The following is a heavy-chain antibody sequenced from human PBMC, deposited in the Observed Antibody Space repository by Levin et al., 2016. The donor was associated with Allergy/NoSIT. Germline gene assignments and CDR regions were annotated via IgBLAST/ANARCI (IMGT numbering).Heavy chain of an antibody. CDR2: IIPIFGTA. CDR1: GGTFSSYA. D-gene: IGHD2-15*01. Sequence: SVKVSCKASGGTFSSYAISWVRQAPGQGLEWMGGIIPIFGTANYAQKFQGRVTMTTDTSTSTAYMEVRSLRSDDTAVYYCARSGYCSGGNCYGDYYGMDVWGQGTTVTVSS. V-gene: IGHV1-69*05. CDR3: ARSGYCSGGNCYGDYYGMDV. J-gene: IGHJ6*02.